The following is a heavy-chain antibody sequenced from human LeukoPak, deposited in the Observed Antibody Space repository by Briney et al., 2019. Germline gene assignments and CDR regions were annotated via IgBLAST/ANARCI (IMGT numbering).Heavy chain of an antibody. D-gene: IGHD5-24*01. CDR2: ITRHDGRT. CDR1: GFGISRIA. V-gene: IGHV3-23*01. CDR3: ARDHFSDGWPTFDL. J-gene: IGHJ4*02. Sequence: GGSLGLSCAASGFGISRIAMSWVRQAPGKGLQWVSSITRHDGRTYYEDSVRGRFTISRDESRNTLYLQMNNLVAADTALYFCARDHFSDGWPTFDLWGPGTQVTVSS.